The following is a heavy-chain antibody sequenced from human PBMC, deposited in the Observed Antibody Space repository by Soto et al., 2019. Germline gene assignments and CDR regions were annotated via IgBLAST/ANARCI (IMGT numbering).Heavy chain of an antibody. V-gene: IGHV3-33*01. CDR2: IWYDGSNK. CDR3: AREGRYCSGGSCYELWFDP. J-gene: IGHJ5*02. D-gene: IGHD2-15*01. CDR1: GFTFSSYG. Sequence: PGGSLRLSCAASGFTFSSYGMHWVRQAPGKGLEWVAVIWYDGSNKYYADSVKGRFTISRDNSKNTLYLQTNSLRAEDTAVYYCAREGRYCSGGSCYELWFDPWGQGTLVTVSS.